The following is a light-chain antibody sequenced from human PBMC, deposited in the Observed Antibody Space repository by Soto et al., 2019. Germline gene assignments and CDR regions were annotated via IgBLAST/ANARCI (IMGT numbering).Light chain of an antibody. J-gene: IGKJ4*01. Sequence: DIVLTQSPATLSLSPGERATLSCKASQLIKTYVSWYPHRPGQGPRLLIYEASKSATGIPAGFSGSGSGTDFTINIGSLEPEDFGISYCQQRHTSATTFGGGAKVEI. CDR1: QLIKTY. V-gene: IGKV3-11*01. CDR3: QQRHTSATT. CDR2: EAS.